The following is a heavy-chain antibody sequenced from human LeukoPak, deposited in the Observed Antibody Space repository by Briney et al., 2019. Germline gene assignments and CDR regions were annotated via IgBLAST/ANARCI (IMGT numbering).Heavy chain of an antibody. CDR2: INHYGTIV. J-gene: IGHJ4*02. CDR3: ARDQDWAFDY. D-gene: IGHD3/OR15-3a*01. CDR1: GFTFVSHA. Sequence: GGSLRLSCAVSGFTFVSHAMNWVRQAPGKGLEWISFINHYGTIVCYADSVRGRFATSRDNAKNSLYLQINNVGADDTAVYYCARDQDWAFDYWGQGTLVTVSS. V-gene: IGHV3-48*03.